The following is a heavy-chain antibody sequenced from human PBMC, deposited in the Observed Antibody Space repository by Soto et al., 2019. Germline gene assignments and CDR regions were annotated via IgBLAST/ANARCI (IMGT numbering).Heavy chain of an antibody. CDR2: ISFDGRSE. V-gene: IGHV3-30*03. CDR3: ARDMRGYNYGPLDY. Sequence: GGSLRLSCAASGFTFNNYGIHWVRQAPGKGLEWVALISFDGRSEYYGDSVKGRFTVSRDNFKNMLYLQMNNLGTEDTALYYCARDMRGYNYGPLDYWGQGVLVTVSS. D-gene: IGHD5-12*01. J-gene: IGHJ4*02. CDR1: GFTFNNYG.